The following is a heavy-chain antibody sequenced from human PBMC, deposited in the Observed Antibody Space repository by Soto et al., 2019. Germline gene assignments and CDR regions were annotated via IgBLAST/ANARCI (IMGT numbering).Heavy chain of an antibody. CDR1: GGSISSSSYY. V-gene: IGHV4-39*01. CDR2: IYYSGST. Sequence: PSETLSLTCTVSGGSISSSSYYWGWIRQPPGKGLEWIGSIYYSGSTYYNPSLKSRVTISVDTSKNQFSLKLSSVTAADTAVYYCAILAAVVVPAAMRNYYYYGMDVWGQGTTVTVSS. D-gene: IGHD2-2*01. J-gene: IGHJ6*02. CDR3: AILAAVVVPAAMRNYYYYGMDV.